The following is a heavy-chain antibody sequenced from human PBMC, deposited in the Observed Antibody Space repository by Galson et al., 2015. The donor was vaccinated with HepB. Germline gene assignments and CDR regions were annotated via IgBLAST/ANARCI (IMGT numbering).Heavy chain of an antibody. CDR2: IWYDGSNK. J-gene: IGHJ4*02. V-gene: IGHV3-33*01. CDR3: ARDLESYLRETEDDY. CDR1: GFTFSSYG. D-gene: IGHD1-26*01. Sequence: SLRLSCAASGFTFSSYGMHWVRQAPGKGLEWVAVIWYDGSNKYYADSVKGRFTISRDNSKNTLYLQMNSLRAEDTAVYYCARDLESYLRETEDDYWGQGTLVTVSS.